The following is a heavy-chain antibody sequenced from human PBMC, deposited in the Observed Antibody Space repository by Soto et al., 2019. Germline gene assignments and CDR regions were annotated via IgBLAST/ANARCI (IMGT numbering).Heavy chain of an antibody. V-gene: IGHV1-18*04. D-gene: IGHD5-12*01. J-gene: IGHJ5*01. Sequence: ASVKVSCKFSGYNFINYGMTWVRQAPGQGLEWMGWISGSNGATKYAQRFQARVTLTTDTSTNTAYMELRSLRLDDTAVYYCARDSKWLIINGNWFDSWGXGTLVNVSS. CDR2: ISGSNGAT. CDR3: ARDSKWLIINGNWFDS. CDR1: GYNFINYG.